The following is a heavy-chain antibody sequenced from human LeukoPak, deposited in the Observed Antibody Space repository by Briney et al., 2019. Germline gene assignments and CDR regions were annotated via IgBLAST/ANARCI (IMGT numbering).Heavy chain of an antibody. D-gene: IGHD6-13*01. Sequence: AALVKVSCKASGYTFTSYAMHWVRQAPGQRLEWMGWINAGNGNTKYSQKFQGRVTITRDTSASTAYMELGSLRSEDTAVYYCARDSSSWYFDLWGRGTLVTVSS. CDR1: GYTFTSYA. J-gene: IGHJ2*01. V-gene: IGHV1-3*01. CDR2: INAGNGNT. CDR3: ARDSSSWYFDL.